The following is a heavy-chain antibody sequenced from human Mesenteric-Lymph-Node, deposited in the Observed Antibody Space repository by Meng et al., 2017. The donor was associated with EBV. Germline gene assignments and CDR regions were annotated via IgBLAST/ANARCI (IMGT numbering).Heavy chain of an antibody. D-gene: IGHD4-17*01. CDR3: ARGRTTVTSRYFDY. J-gene: IGHJ4*02. CDR2: INVGSGDT. V-gene: IGHV1-3*01. Sequence: QVQVVQSGAEVKKPGASVKVSCKASGYTFTTYAMHWLRQAPGQSLEWMGWINVGSGDTKYLQKLQGKVTITRDTSASTTYLELSSLRSEDTAVYYCARGRTTVTSRYFDYWGQGSLVTVSS. CDR1: GYTFTTYA.